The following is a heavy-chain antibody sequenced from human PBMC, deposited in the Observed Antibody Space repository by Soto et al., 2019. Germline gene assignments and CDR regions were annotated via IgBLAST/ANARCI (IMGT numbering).Heavy chain of an antibody. J-gene: IGHJ4*02. V-gene: IGHV4-59*01. CDR1: GGSISSYY. CDR2: IYYSGST. CDR3: ARDSVGSGYD. Sequence: QVQLQESGPGLVKPSETLSLTCTVSGGSISSYYWSWIRQPPGKRLEWIGYIYYSGSTNYNPSLKSRDTISVDTSKNQFSLELRSVTAVDTAVYYCARDSVGSGYDWGQGTLVTVSS. D-gene: IGHD5-12*01.